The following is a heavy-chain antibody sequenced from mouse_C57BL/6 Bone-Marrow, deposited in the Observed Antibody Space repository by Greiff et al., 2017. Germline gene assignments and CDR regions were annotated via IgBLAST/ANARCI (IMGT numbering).Heavy chain of an antibody. J-gene: IGHJ3*01. D-gene: IGHD2-4*01. CDR2: IHPNSGST. CDR3: ARRDYDSSWFAY. Sequence: VQLQQPGAELVKPGASVKLSCKASGYTFTSYWMHWVKQRPGQGLEWIGMIHPNSGSTNYNEKFKSKATLTVDKSSSTAYMQLSSLTSEDSAVYYCARRDYDSSWFAYWGQGTLVTVSA. V-gene: IGHV1-64*01. CDR1: GYTFTSYW.